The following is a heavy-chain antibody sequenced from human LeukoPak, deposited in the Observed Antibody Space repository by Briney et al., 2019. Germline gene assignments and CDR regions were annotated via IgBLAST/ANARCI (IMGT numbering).Heavy chain of an antibody. Sequence: QTGGSLRLSCAASGFTFSNYAMSWVRQAPGKGLEWVSGVSGSGGSTYYADSVKGRFTISRDNSKNTVYLQMNSLRAEDTAVYYCAKDEYYYDSSGYNYWGQGTLVTVSS. D-gene: IGHD3-22*01. CDR1: GFTFSNYA. CDR2: VSGSGGST. V-gene: IGHV3-23*01. CDR3: AKDEYYYDSSGYNY. J-gene: IGHJ4*02.